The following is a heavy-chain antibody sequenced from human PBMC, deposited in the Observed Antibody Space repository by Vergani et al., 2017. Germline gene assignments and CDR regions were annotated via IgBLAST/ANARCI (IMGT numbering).Heavy chain of an antibody. Sequence: QVQLQESGPGLVKPSETLSLTCTVSGGSISSYYWSWIRQPPGQGLEWIGYIYYSGSTNYNPSLKGRVTVSVDTSKNQFSLKLSSVTAADTAVYYCAREPELLRAFDIWGQGTMVTVSS. CDR3: AREPELLRAFDI. J-gene: IGHJ3*02. CDR2: IYYSGST. D-gene: IGHD1-26*01. CDR1: GGSISSYY. V-gene: IGHV4-59*01.